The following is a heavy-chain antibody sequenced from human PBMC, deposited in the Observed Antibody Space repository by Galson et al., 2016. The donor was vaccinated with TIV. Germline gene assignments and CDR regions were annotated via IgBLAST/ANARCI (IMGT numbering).Heavy chain of an antibody. V-gene: IGHV3-30*03. CDR1: GFTFGSYD. CDR2: ISYDGSEK. Sequence: SLRLSCAASGFTFGSYDMHWVRQAPGKGLEWVAIISYDGSEKDYGGSVKGRFTISRNRSKNALYLQMKSLRVEDTAVYYCARVFESYAFDIWGQGTMVTVSS. J-gene: IGHJ3*02. D-gene: IGHD2-21*01. CDR3: ARVFESYAFDI.